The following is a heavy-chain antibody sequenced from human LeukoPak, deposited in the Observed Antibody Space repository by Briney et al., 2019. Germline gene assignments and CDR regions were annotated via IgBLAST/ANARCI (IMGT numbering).Heavy chain of an antibody. V-gene: IGHV3-23*01. CDR1: GFTFSSFH. D-gene: IGHD3-3*01. J-gene: IGHJ5*02. CDR2: ISGSGETT. CDR3: VVSDFWSGYYDHNWFDP. Sequence: GGSLRLSCEASGFTFSSFHMSWVRQAPGKGLEWVSAISGSGETTYYADSVKGRFSISRDNSRRTLYLQMSSLRAEDTAIYYCVVSDFWSGYYDHNWFDPWGQGILVTVSS.